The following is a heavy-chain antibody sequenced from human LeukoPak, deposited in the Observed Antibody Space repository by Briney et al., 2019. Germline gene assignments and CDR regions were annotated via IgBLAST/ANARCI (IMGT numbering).Heavy chain of an antibody. V-gene: IGHV3-7*01. Sequence: GGSLRLSCAASGFTFSSYWMSWVRQAPGKGLEWVGNIKQDGSEKYYVDSVKGRFTISRDNAKNSLYLQMNSLRAEDTAVYYCASYPRYSSGWYKDYWGQGTLVTVSS. CDR1: GFTFSSYW. D-gene: IGHD6-19*01. CDR3: ASYPRYSSGWYKDY. CDR2: IKQDGSEK. J-gene: IGHJ4*02.